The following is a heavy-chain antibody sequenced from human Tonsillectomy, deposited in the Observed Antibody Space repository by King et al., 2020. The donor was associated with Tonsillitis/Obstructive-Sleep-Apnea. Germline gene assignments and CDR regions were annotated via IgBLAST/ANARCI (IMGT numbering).Heavy chain of an antibody. CDR1: GFTFSSYA. D-gene: IGHD3-22*01. CDR3: AREGIYDSSGYADAFDI. V-gene: IGHV3-30*04. Sequence: VQLVESGGGVVQPGRFLRLSCAASGFTFSSYAIHWVRQAPGKGLEWVAVISYDGSNKYYADSVKGRFTISRDNSKNTLDLQMNSLRAEDTAVYYCAREGIYDSSGYADAFDIWGQGTMVTVSS. CDR2: ISYDGSNK. J-gene: IGHJ3*02.